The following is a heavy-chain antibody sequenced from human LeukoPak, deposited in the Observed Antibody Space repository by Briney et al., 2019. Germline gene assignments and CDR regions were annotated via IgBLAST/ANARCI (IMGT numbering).Heavy chain of an antibody. CDR2: INTNTGNP. V-gene: IGHV7-4-1*02. J-gene: IGHJ3*02. D-gene: IGHD1-26*01. CDR1: GYTFTSYA. Sequence: AAVKVSCKASGYTFTSYAMNWVRQAPGQGLEWMGWINTNTGNPTYAQGFTGRFVFSLDTSVSTAYLQISSLKAEDTAVYYCAREDSGSYSGDAFDIWGQGTMVTVSS. CDR3: AREDSGSYSGDAFDI.